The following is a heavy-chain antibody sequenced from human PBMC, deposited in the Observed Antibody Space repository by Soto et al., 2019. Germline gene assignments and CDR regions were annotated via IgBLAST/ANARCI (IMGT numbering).Heavy chain of an antibody. J-gene: IGHJ3*02. Sequence: GGSLRLSCASSGFTFSSYAMHLVRQAPGKGLEYVSAISSNGGSTYYANSVKGRFTISRDNSKNTLYLQMGSLRAEDMAVYYCARDLLNCSSTSCYYLSGAFDIWGQGTMVTVSS. CDR1: GFTFSSYA. CDR3: ARDLLNCSSTSCYYLSGAFDI. CDR2: ISSNGGST. V-gene: IGHV3-64*01. D-gene: IGHD2-2*01.